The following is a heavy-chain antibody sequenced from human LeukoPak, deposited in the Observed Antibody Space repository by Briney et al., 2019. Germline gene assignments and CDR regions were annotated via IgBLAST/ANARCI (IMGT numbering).Heavy chain of an antibody. CDR2: MNPNSGNT. J-gene: IGHJ6*02. V-gene: IGHV1-8*01. CDR1: GYTFTSYD. D-gene: IGHD4-23*01. CDR3: ASGRDPVGGYYYYGMDV. Sequence: ASVKVSCKASGYTFTSYDINWVRQATGQGLEWMGWMNPNSGNTGYAQKFQGRVTMTRNTSISTAYMELSSLRSEDTAVYYCASGRDPVGGYYYYGMDVWGQGTTVTVSS.